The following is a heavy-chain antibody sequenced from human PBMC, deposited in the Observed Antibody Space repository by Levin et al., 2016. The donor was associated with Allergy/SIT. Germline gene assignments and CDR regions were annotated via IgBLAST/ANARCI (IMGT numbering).Heavy chain of an antibody. Sequence: WVRQAPGQGLEWMGWISAYNGNTNYAQKLQGRVTMTTDTSTSTAYMELRSLRSDDTAVYYCARVGSYDSSGYYYYYGMDVWGQGTTVTVSS. D-gene: IGHD3-22*01. J-gene: IGHJ6*02. CDR2: ISAYNGNT. V-gene: IGHV1-18*01. CDR3: ARVGSYDSSGYYYYYGMDV.